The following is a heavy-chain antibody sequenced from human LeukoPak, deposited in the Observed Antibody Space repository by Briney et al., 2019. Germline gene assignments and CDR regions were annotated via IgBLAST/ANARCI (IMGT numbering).Heavy chain of an antibody. Sequence: GGSLRLSCAASGFTFSSYEMNWVRQAPGKGLEWVSYLSSGGSTIYYADSVKGRFTISRDNAKNSLYLDMNSLRAEDTALYYCARIASIYGSGRNYYYYHFAMDVWGQGTTVTVSS. CDR2: LSSGGSTI. CDR3: ARIASIYGSGRNYYYYHFAMDV. J-gene: IGHJ6*02. V-gene: IGHV3-48*03. D-gene: IGHD3-10*01. CDR1: GFTFSSYE.